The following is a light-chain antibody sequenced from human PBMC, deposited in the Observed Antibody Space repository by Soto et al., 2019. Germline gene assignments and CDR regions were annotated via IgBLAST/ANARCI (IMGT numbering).Light chain of an antibody. CDR1: SSDVGGYNY. Sequence: QSALTQPASVSGSPGQSITISCTGTSSDVGGYNYVSWYQQHPGKAPKLMIYEVSNRPSGVSSRFSGSKSGNTASLTISGLQAEDEADYYCSSYTSSSPFFGTGTKV. J-gene: IGLJ1*01. CDR2: EVS. V-gene: IGLV2-14*01. CDR3: SSYTSSSPF.